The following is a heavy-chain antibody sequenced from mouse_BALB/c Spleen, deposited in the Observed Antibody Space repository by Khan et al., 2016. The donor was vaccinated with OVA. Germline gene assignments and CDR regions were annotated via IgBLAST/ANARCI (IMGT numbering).Heavy chain of an antibody. V-gene: IGHV1-9*01. J-gene: IGHJ3*01. CDR2: ILPGSNST. CDR1: GYTFSSYW. Sequence: VQLQQSGAELMKPGASVKISCKPTGYTFSSYWIEWVKQRPGHGLEWIGEILPGSNSTNYNERFQSKATITADTSSNTAYLQLSSLTSEDSAIYYCARGNYYGSTSWFGYWGQGTLVTVSA. D-gene: IGHD1-1*01. CDR3: ARGNYYGSTSWFGY.